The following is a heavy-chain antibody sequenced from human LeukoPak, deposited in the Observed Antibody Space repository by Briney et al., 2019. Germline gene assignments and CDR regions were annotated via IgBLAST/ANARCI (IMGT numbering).Heavy chain of an antibody. CDR3: ASLYSSSNY. J-gene: IGHJ4*02. Sequence: PSETLSLTCAVYGGSFSGYYWSWIRQPPGKGLEWIGEINHSGSTNYNPSLKSRVTISVDTSKNQFSLELSSVTAADTAVYYCASLYSSSNYWGQGTLVTVSS. CDR1: GGSFSGYY. V-gene: IGHV4-34*01. CDR2: INHSGST. D-gene: IGHD6-6*01.